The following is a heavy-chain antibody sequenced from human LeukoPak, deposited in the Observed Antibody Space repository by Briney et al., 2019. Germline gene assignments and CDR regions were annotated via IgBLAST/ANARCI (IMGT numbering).Heavy chain of an antibody. V-gene: IGHV3-74*01. Sequence: GSLRLSCAASGFTFSSYWMHWVRPAPGKGLVWVSRINSDGSSTSYADSVKGRFTISRDNAKNTLYLQMNSLRAEDTAVYYCARKPLRYYGMGVWGQGTTVTVSS. CDR2: INSDGSST. CDR3: ARKPLRYYGMGV. CDR1: GFTFSSYW. J-gene: IGHJ6*02.